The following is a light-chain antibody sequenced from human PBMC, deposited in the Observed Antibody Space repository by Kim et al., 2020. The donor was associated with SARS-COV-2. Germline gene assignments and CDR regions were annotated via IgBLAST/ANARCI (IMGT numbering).Light chain of an antibody. CDR3: QAWDSGTVV. J-gene: IGLJ2*01. Sequence: VSPGQTASITCSGEKLGDKYACWYQQKPGQSPVLVIYQDSKRPSGIPERFSGSNSGNTATLTISGTQAMDEADYYCQAWDSGTVVFGGGTQLTVL. CDR1: KLGDKY. V-gene: IGLV3-1*01. CDR2: QDS.